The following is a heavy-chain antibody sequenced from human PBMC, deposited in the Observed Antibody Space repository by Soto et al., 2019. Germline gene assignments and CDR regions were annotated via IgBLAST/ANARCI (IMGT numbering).Heavy chain of an antibody. CDR3: VRQSVDCSGGSCSTYSSDY. CDR2: IYYSGST. J-gene: IGHJ4*02. Sequence: PSETLSLTCSVSGGSINNYYWSWIRQPPGKGLEWIGYIYYSGSTNYNPSLKSRVTISVDTSKNQFSLKLSSVTAADTAVYYCVRQSVDCSGGSCSTYSSDYWGQGTLVTVSS. D-gene: IGHD2-15*01. V-gene: IGHV4-59*08. CDR1: GGSINNYY.